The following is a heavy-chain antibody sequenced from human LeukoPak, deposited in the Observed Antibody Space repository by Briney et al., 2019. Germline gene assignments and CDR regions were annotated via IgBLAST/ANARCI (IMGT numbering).Heavy chain of an antibody. V-gene: IGHV3-23*01. CDR2: ISGSGGST. Sequence: GGSLRLSCAASGFTFSSYGMSWVRQAPGKGLEWVSAISGSGGSTYYADSVKGRFTISRDNSKNTLYLQMNSLRAEDTAVYYCAKAPRYCSGGSCYSATGYFDYWGQGTLVTVSS. J-gene: IGHJ4*02. D-gene: IGHD2-15*01. CDR3: AKAPRYCSGGSCYSATGYFDY. CDR1: GFTFSSYG.